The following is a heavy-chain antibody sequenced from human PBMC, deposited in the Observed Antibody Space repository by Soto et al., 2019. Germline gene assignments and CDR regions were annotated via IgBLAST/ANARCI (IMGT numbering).Heavy chain of an antibody. J-gene: IGHJ5*02. CDR1: GGTFSSYT. V-gene: IGHV1-69*02. D-gene: IGHD6-19*01. CDR3: ATSPGIAVAGTGADNWFDP. Sequence: QVQLVQSGAEVKKPGSSVKVSCKASGGTFSSYTISWVRQAPGQGLEWMGRIIPILGIANYAQKFQGRVTITADKSTSTDYMELSSLRSEDTAVYYCATSPGIAVAGTGADNWFDPWGQGTLVTVSS. CDR2: IIPILGIA.